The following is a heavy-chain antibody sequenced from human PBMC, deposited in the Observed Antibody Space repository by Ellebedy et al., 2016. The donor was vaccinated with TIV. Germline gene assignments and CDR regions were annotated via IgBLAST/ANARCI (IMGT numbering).Heavy chain of an antibody. CDR1: GYTFTSYG. Sequence: ASVKVSCXASGYTFTSYGINWVRQAPGQRLEWMGWSSNGNTNYAQKLQGRVTMTTDTSTSTAYMELRSLRSDDTAVYYCARDLSGSYPRYNYYYMDVWGKGTTVTVSS. CDR2: SSNGNT. CDR3: ARDLSGSYPRYNYYYMDV. V-gene: IGHV1-18*01. D-gene: IGHD1-26*01. J-gene: IGHJ6*03.